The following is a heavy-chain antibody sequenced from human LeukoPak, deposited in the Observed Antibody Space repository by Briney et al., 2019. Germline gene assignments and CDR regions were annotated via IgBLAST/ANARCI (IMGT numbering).Heavy chain of an antibody. CDR1: GFTFSSYG. J-gene: IGHJ4*02. D-gene: IGHD6-13*01. Sequence: GGSLRLSCAASGFTFSSYGMSWVRQAPGKGLEWVSGISGSGGSAYYADSVKGRFTISRDNSKNTLYLQMNSLRAEDTAVYYCAKAGSSTWYFFDYWGQGTLVTVSS. V-gene: IGHV3-23*01. CDR2: ISGSGGSA. CDR3: AKAGSSTWYFFDY.